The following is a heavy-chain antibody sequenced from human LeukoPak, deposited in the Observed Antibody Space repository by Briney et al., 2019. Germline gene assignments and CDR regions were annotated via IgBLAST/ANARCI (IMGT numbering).Heavy chain of an antibody. CDR2: INPSGGST. D-gene: IGHD2-2*02. J-gene: IGHJ3*02. CDR1: GYTFTSYY. V-gene: IGHV1-46*01. CDR3: ASLGYCSSTSCYTGAFDI. Sequence: ASVKVSCKASGYTFTSYYMHWVRQAPGQGLEWMGIINPSGGSTSYAQKFQGRVTMTRDTSTSTVYMELSSLRSEDTAVYYCASLGYCSSTSCYTGAFDIWGQGTMVTVSS.